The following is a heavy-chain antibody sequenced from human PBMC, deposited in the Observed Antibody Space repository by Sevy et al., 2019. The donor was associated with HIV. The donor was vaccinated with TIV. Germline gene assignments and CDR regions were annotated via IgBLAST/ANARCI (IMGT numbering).Heavy chain of an antibody. CDR3: ARDLPVVVAATNWFDP. CDR2: INTNTGNP. J-gene: IGHJ5*02. D-gene: IGHD2-15*01. CDR1: GYTFTSYA. Sequence: ASVKVSCKASGYTFTSYAMNWVRQAPVQGLEWMGWINTNTGNPTYAQGFTGRFVFSLDTSVSTAYLQISSLKAEDTAVYYCARDLPVVVAATNWFDPWGQGTLVTVSS. V-gene: IGHV7-4-1*02.